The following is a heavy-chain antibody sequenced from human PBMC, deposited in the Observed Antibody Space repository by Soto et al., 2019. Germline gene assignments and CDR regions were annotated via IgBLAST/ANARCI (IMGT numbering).Heavy chain of an antibody. V-gene: IGHV3-48*02. CDR2: ISSRSSTI. D-gene: IGHD1-26*01. J-gene: IGHJ6*02. CDR3: ARDTPSYPPAYGMDV. Sequence: GGSVRLSCAASGFTFSSYSMNWVRQAPGKGLEWVSYISSRSSTIYYADSVKGRFTISRDNAKNSLYLQMNSLRDEDTAVYYCARDTPSYPPAYGMDVWGQGTTVTVSS. CDR1: GFTFSSYS.